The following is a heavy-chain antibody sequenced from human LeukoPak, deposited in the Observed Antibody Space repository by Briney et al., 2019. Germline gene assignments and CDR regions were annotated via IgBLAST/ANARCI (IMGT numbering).Heavy chain of an antibody. D-gene: IGHD6-13*01. J-gene: IGHJ4*02. Sequence: DSVKGRFTISRDNAKNSLYLQMNSLRAEDTAVYYCARYSSSWYANDYWGQGTLVTVSS. V-gene: IGHV3-11*06. CDR3: ARYSSSWYANDY.